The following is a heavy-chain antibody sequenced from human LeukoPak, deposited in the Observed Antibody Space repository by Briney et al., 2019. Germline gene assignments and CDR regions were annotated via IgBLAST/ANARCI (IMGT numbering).Heavy chain of an antibody. J-gene: IGHJ4*02. V-gene: IGHV3-21*04. Sequence: GGSLRLSCAASGFTFSSYSMNWVRQAPGKGLEWVSSISSSSSYIYYADSVKGRFTISRDNSKNTLYLQMNSLRAEDTAVYYCAKDAEGRFGELLTPYFDYWGQGTLVTVSS. D-gene: IGHD3-10*01. CDR3: AKDAEGRFGELLTPYFDY. CDR2: ISSSSSYI. CDR1: GFTFSSYS.